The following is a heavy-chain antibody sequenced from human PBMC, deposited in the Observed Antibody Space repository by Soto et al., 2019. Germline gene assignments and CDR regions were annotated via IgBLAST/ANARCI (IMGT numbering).Heavy chain of an antibody. V-gene: IGHV4-34*01. D-gene: IGHD6-6*01. J-gene: IGHJ4*02. CDR1: GGSFSGYY. CDR3: AGDPYSSSPPLGY. Sequence: QVQLQQWGAGLLKPSETLSLTCAVYGGSFSGYYWSWIRQPPGKGLEWIGEINHSGSTNYNPSLKSRVTISVDTSKNQFSLKLSSVTTADTAVYYCAGDPYSSSPPLGYWGQGTLVTVSS. CDR2: INHSGST.